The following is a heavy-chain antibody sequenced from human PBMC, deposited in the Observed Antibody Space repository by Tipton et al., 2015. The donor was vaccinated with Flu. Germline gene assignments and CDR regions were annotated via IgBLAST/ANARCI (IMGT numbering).Heavy chain of an antibody. D-gene: IGHD4/OR15-4a*01. CDR1: GGSISSYY. CDR3: ARRTMAENDAFDI. CDR2: IYYSGST. Sequence: TLSLTCTVSGGSISSYYWSWIRQPPGKGLEWIGYIYYSGSTNYNPFLKSRVTISVDTSKNQFSLKLSSVTAADTAVYYCARRTMAENDAFDIWGQGTMVTVSS. V-gene: IGHV4-59*01. J-gene: IGHJ3*02.